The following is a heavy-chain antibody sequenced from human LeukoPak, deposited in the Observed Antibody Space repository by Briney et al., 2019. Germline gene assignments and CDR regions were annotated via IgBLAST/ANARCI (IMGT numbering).Heavy chain of an antibody. CDR2: INHSGST. Sequence: SVTLSLTCAVYGGSVSGYYWSWIRQPPGKGLEWIGEINHSGSTNYNPSLKSRVTISVDTSKNQFSPKLSSVTAADTAVYYCARGQGYIWGSYRFDYWGQGTLVTVSS. CDR1: GGSVSGYY. CDR3: ARGQGYIWGSYRFDY. J-gene: IGHJ4*02. D-gene: IGHD3-16*02. V-gene: IGHV4-34*01.